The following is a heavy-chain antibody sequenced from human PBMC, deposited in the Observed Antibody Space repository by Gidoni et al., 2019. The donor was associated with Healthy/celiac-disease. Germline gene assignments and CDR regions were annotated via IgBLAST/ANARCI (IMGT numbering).Heavy chain of an antibody. V-gene: IGHV3-48*02. CDR3: SSEALGDFDY. Sequence: EVQLVESGGGLVQPGGSLRLSCAASGFTFSSYSMNWVRQAPGKGLEWVSYISSSSSTIYYADSVKGRFTISRDNAKNSLYLQMNSLRDEDTAVYYCSSEALGDFDYWGQGTLVTVSS. CDR2: ISSSSSTI. D-gene: IGHD3-16*01. CDR1: GFTFSSYS. J-gene: IGHJ4*02.